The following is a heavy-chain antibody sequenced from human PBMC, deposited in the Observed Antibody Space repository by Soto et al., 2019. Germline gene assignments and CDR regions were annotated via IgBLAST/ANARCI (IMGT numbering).Heavy chain of an antibody. CDR1: GFTFSDYG. CDR3: AKDLPLRLVIVRGVNGRGYDY. J-gene: IGHJ4*02. CDR2: ISYDGDNQ. D-gene: IGHD3-10*01. Sequence: QVQLVESGGGVVQPGRSLRLSCAASGFTFSDYGMHWVRQAPGKGLEWVAVISYDGDNQYYVDSVKGRFTISRDNSKNTLYLQMNSLRAEDTAVYYCAKDLPLRLVIVRGVNGRGYDYWGQGILVTVSS. V-gene: IGHV3-30*18.